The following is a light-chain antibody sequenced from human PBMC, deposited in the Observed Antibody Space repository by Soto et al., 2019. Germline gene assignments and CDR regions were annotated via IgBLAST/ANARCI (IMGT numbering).Light chain of an antibody. Sequence: QSVLTQPASVSGSPGQSIAISCTGTSGDVGGYDYVSWYQQHPDKAPKLMIYEVTKRPSWFSNRFSGSKSGNTASLTISGLQPEDEADYYCSSHTSGSTRVFGSGTKVTVL. CDR1: SGDVGGYDY. CDR3: SSHTSGSTRV. V-gene: IGLV2-14*01. J-gene: IGLJ1*01. CDR2: EVT.